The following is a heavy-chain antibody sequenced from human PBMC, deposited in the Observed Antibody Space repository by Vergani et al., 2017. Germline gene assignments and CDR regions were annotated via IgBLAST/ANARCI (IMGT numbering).Heavy chain of an antibody. D-gene: IGHD4-17*01. CDR2: ISGSGGST. CDR3: AKVKELPKTVTKVSYFDY. J-gene: IGHJ4*02. Sequence: EVQLLESGGGLVQPGGSLRLSCAASGFTFSSYAMSWVRQAPGKGLEWVSAISGSGGSTYYADSVKGRFTISRDNSKNTLYLQMNSLRAEDTAVYYCAKVKELPKTVTKVSYFDYWGQGTLVTVSS. CDR1: GFTFSSYA. V-gene: IGHV3-23*01.